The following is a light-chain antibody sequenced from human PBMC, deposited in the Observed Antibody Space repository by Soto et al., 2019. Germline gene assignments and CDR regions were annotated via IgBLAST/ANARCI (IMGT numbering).Light chain of an antibody. CDR3: SSCTSSSTYV. CDR1: SSDFGIYSS. V-gene: IGLV2-14*01. CDR2: DVF. Sequence: QSVLTQPASVFGSPGQSITLLCTGTSSDFGIYSSVSWYQQHPGKAPKLMIHDVFYRPSGVSSRFSGSRSGNTASLTISGLQAEDEADYYCSSCTSSSTYVFGPGTKVTVL. J-gene: IGLJ1*01.